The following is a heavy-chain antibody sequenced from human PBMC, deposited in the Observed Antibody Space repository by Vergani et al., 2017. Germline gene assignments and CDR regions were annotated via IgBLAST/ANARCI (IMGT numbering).Heavy chain of an antibody. CDR3: ARYRSTTIVVVPAASYVDV. Sequence: QVQLVQSGAEVKKPGASVKVSCKASGYTFTSYGISWVRQAPGQGLEWMGWISAYNGNTNYAQKLQGRVTMTTDTSTSTAYMELRSLRSADTAVDYCARYRSTTIVVVPAASYVDVWDRGTTVTVSS. V-gene: IGHV1-18*01. J-gene: IGHJ6*03. CDR1: GYTFTSYG. D-gene: IGHD2-2*01. CDR2: ISAYNGNT.